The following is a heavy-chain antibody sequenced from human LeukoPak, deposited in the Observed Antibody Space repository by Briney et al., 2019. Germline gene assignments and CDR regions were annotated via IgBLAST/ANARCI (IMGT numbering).Heavy chain of an antibody. CDR3: VRDRGALQYFDY. CDR2: IWYDGSNK. D-gene: IGHD2/OR15-2a*01. J-gene: IGHJ4*02. V-gene: IGHV3-33*01. Sequence: PGGSLRLSCAASGFTLRNHGMHCIRQAPGKGLEWVAIIWYDGSNKYYAASVNGRFTISRDNSKNTLYLQMNSLRDDDTAVYYCVRDRGALQYFDYWGQGTLITVSS. CDR1: GFTLRNHG.